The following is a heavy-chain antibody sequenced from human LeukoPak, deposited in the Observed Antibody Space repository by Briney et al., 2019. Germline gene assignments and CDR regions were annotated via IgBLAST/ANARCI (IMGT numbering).Heavy chain of an antibody. D-gene: IGHD6-19*01. J-gene: IGHJ4*02. CDR1: GGSVSSYY. CDR2: IYYSGST. CDR3: ARHLRVAGKGFDY. V-gene: IGHV4-59*08. Sequence: PSETLSLTCTVSGGSVSSYYWSWTRQPPGKGLEWIGYIYYSGSTNYNPSLKSRVTISVDTSKDQFSLKLSSVTAADTAVYYCARHLRVAGKGFDYWGQGTLVTVSS.